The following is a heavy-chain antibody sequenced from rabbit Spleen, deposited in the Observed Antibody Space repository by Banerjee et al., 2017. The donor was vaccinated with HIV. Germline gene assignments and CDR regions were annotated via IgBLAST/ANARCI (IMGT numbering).Heavy chain of an antibody. V-gene: IGHV1S7*01. Sequence: QLEESGGRLVQPGGSLTLSCKAYGFTINNYWMNWVRQAPGKGLEWIGIIYPITETTYYANWVNGRFTISSDNARNTVDLQMNSLTAADTATYFCARDLPDIIGWNFGFWGPGTLVTVS. J-gene: IGHJ3*01. CDR3: ARDLPDIIGWNFGF. D-gene: IGHD1-1*01. CDR2: IYPITETT. CDR1: GFTINNYW.